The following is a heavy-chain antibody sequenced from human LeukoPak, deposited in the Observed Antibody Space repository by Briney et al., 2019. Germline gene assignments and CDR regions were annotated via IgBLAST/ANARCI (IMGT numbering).Heavy chain of an antibody. D-gene: IGHD6-19*01. CDR3: ARDGGYDNYYYYGMDV. CDR1: GGTFSSYA. CDR2: IIPIFGTA. Sequence: SVRVSCKASGGTFSSYAISWVRQAPGQGLEWMGGIIPIFGTANYAQKFQGRVTITADESTSTAYMELSSLRSEDTAVYYCARDGGYDNYYYYGMDVWGQGTTVTVSS. V-gene: IGHV1-69*01. J-gene: IGHJ6*02.